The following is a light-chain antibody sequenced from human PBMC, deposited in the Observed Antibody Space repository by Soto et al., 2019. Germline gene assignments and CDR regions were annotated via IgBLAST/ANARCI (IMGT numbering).Light chain of an antibody. CDR3: QQFSSYPLT. J-gene: IGKJ4*01. CDR2: GAS. CDR1: QSVSSNF. Sequence: EIVLTQYPGTLSLSPGERATLSCRASQSVSSNFLAWYQEKPGQAPRLLIYGASNRATGIPARFSGRGSGTDFTLTISSLEPEDFAVYYCQQFSSYPLTFGGGTKVDI. V-gene: IGKV3-20*01.